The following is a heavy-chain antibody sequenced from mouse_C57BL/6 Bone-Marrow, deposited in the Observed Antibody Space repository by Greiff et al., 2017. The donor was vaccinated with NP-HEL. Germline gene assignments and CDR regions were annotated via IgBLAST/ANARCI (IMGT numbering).Heavy chain of an antibody. J-gene: IGHJ1*03. CDR2: INSDGGST. Sequence: EVKLVESGGGLVQPGESLKLSCESNEYEFPSHDMSWVRKTPEKRLELVAAINSDGGSTYYPDTMERRFIISRDNTKKTLYLQMSSLRSEDTALDDCAVLRRYWYFDVWGTGTTVTVSS. CDR3: AVLRRYWYFDV. D-gene: IGHD1-1*01. CDR1: EYEFPSHD. V-gene: IGHV5-2*01.